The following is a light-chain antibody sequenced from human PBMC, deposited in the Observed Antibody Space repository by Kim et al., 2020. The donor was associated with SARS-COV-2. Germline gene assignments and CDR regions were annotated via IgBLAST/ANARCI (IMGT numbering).Light chain of an antibody. Sequence: SASVGPRLTFTCRASQSINGWLAWYQQKPGKAPKLLIYDASSVESGVPSSFSGSGSGTEFTLTISCLQPDDFATYYCQLYNSYPRTFGQGTKLEI. V-gene: IGKV1-5*01. CDR3: QLYNSYPRT. CDR1: QSINGW. J-gene: IGKJ2*01. CDR2: DAS.